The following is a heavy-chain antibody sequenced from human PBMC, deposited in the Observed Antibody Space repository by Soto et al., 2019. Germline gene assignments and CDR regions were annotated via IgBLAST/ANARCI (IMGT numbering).Heavy chain of an antibody. J-gene: IGHJ4*02. Sequence: QVQVQESGPGLVKPSGTLSLTCVVSGGSISTDNWWSWVRQPPGKGLEWIGEIYHSGRTNYSPSLKSRVSISADTSKNRLSLQMTSVTAADTAVYYCARDQDSGWGLDSWGQGILVTVSS. V-gene: IGHV4-4*02. CDR2: IYHSGRT. D-gene: IGHD6-19*01. CDR1: GGSISTDNW. CDR3: ARDQDSGWGLDS.